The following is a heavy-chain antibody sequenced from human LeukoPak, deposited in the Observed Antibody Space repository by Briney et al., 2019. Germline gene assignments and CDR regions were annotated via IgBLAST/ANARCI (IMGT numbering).Heavy chain of an antibody. Sequence: GGSLRLSCAASGFTFTTYAMIWFRQAPGRGLKGSSSISGSGSSTNYADSVKGRFTISRDNSKNTLYLQMDSLRVEDTAVYYCGKDPNGNFIGAFDFWGQGTMVTVSS. D-gene: IGHD4-23*01. CDR2: ISGSGSST. J-gene: IGHJ3*01. CDR3: GKDPNGNFIGAFDF. V-gene: IGHV3-23*01. CDR1: GFTFTTYA.